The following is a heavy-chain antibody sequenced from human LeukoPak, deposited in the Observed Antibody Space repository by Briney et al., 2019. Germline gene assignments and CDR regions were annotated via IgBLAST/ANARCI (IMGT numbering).Heavy chain of an antibody. V-gene: IGHV4-34*01. J-gene: IGHJ5*02. D-gene: IGHD6-13*01. Sequence: PSETLSLTCAVYGGSFSGYYWSWIRQPPGKGLEWIGEINHSGSTNYNPSLKSRVTISADTSKNQFSLKLSSVTAADTAVYYCARAGYSSSYNWFDPWGQGTLVTVSS. CDR2: INHSGST. CDR3: ARAGYSSSYNWFDP. CDR1: GGSFSGYY.